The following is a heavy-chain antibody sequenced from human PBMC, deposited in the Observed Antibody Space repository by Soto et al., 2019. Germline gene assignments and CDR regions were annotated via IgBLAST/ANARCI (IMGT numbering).Heavy chain of an antibody. V-gene: IGHV3-53*01. D-gene: IGHD1-1*01. CDR2: IYSGGST. Sequence: GGSLRLSCAASGFTVSSNYMSWVRQAPGKGLEWVSVIYSGGSTYYADSVKGRFTISRDNSKNTLYLQMNSLRAEDTAVYYCASEIQLERLPVIYYGMDVWGQGTTVTVSS. J-gene: IGHJ6*02. CDR1: GFTVSSNY. CDR3: ASEIQLERLPVIYYGMDV.